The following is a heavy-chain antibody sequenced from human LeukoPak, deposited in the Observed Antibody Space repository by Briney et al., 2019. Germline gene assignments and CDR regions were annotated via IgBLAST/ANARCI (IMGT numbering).Heavy chain of an antibody. CDR2: ISAYNGNT. J-gene: IGHJ3*01. Sequence: ASVKVSCKASGYTFTSYGISWVRQAPGQGLEWMGWISAYNGNTNYAQKLQGRVTMTTDTSTSTAYMELRSLRSDDTAVYYCAGYSDDLLNGKYAFDVWGQGTMVSVSS. CDR1: GYTFTSYG. CDR3: AGYSDDLLNGKYAFDV. V-gene: IGHV1-18*01. D-gene: IGHD3-9*01.